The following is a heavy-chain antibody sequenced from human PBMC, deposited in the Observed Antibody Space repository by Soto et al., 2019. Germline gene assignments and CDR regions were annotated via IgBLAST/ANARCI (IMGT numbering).Heavy chain of an antibody. CDR2: IWYDGSNK. V-gene: IGHV3-33*01. CDR1: GFTFSSYG. CDR3: ARGAEMATTYYFDY. J-gene: IGHJ4*02. D-gene: IGHD5-12*01. Sequence: GESLKISCAASGFTFSSYGMHWVRQAPGKGLEWVAVIWYDGSNKYYADSVKGRFTISRDNSKNTLYLQMNSLRAEDTAVYYCARGAEMATTYYFDYWGQGTLVTVSS.